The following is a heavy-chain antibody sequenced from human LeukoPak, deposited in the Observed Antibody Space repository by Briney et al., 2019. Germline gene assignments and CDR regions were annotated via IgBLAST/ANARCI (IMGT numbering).Heavy chain of an antibody. CDR1: GGTFSSYA. Sequence: SVKVSCKASGGTFSSYAISWARQAPGQGLEWMGGIIPIFGTANYAQKFQGRVTITADESTSTAYMELSSLRSEDTAVYYCARGGIVVVPAAAIFNDAFDIWGQGTMVTVSS. CDR3: ARGGIVVVPAAAIFNDAFDI. CDR2: IIPIFGTA. V-gene: IGHV1-69*01. J-gene: IGHJ3*02. D-gene: IGHD2-2*01.